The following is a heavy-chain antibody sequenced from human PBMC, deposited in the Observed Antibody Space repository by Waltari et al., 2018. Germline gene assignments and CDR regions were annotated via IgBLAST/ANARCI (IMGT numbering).Heavy chain of an antibody. CDR3: ARGVDTAMIFGSEFDY. Sequence: QVQLVQSGAEVKKPGASVKVSCKVSGYTLTELSMHWVRQAPGKGLEWMGGFDPEDGETIYAQKFQGRVTITADESTSTAYMELSSLRSEDTAVYYCARGVDTAMIFGSEFDYWGQGTLVTVSS. D-gene: IGHD5-18*01. CDR2: FDPEDGET. CDR1: GYTLTELS. V-gene: IGHV1-24*01. J-gene: IGHJ4*02.